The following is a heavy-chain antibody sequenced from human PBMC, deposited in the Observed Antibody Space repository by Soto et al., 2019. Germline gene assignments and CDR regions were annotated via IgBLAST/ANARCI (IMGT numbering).Heavy chain of an antibody. CDR1: GYSFTSYW. J-gene: IGHJ5*02. V-gene: IGHV5-51*01. CDR3: AGLTVTLEYNWFVP. D-gene: IGHD4-4*01. Sequence: GESLKISCKGSGYSFTSYWIGWVRQMPGKGLEWMGIIYPGDSDTRYRPSFQGQVTISADKSISTAYVQWTSLKASDTAMYYCAGLTVTLEYNWFVPGGQGTLVNVSS. CDR2: IYPGDSDT.